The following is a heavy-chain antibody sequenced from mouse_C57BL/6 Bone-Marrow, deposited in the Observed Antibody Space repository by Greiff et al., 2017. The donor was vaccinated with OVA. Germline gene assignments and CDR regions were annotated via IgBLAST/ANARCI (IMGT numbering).Heavy chain of an antibody. CDR2: IYPGDGDT. CDR1: GYAFSSSW. D-gene: IGHD2-1*01. Sequence: QVQLQQSGPELVKPGASVKISCKASGYAFSSSWMNWVKQRPGKGLEWIGRIYPGDGDTNYNGKFKGKATLTAEKSSSTAYMQISSLTSEDAAVYFCAISGDYYGNCNYFDYWGQGTTLTVSS. V-gene: IGHV1-82*01. J-gene: IGHJ2*01. CDR3: AISGDYYGNCNYFDY.